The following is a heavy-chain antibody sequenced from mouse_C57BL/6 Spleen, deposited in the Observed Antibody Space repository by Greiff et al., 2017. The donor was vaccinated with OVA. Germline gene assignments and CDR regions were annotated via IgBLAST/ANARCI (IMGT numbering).Heavy chain of an antibody. D-gene: IGHD1-1*01. CDR2: ISSGSSTI. CDR3: ARDYGSSYWYFDV. J-gene: IGHJ1*03. V-gene: IGHV5-17*01. Sequence: EVHLVESGGGLVKPGGSLKLSCAASGFTFSDYGMHWVRQAPEKGLEWVAYISSGSSTIYYADTVKGRFTISRDNAKNTLFLQMTSLGSEDTAMYYCARDYGSSYWYFDVWGTGTTVTVSS. CDR1: GFTFSDYG.